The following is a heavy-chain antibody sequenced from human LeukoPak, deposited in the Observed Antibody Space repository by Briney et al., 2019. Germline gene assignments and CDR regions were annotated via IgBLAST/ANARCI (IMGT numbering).Heavy chain of an antibody. CDR3: AREGNDYVWGSYRKFDY. J-gene: IGHJ4*02. D-gene: IGHD3-16*02. CDR1: GGTFSSYA. CDR2: IIPIFGTA. Sequence: SVKVSCKASGGTFSSYAISWARQAPGQGLEWMGGIIPIFGTANYAQKFQGRVTITADESTSTAYMELSSLRSEDTAVYYCAREGNDYVWGSYRKFDYWGQGTLVTVSS. V-gene: IGHV1-69*13.